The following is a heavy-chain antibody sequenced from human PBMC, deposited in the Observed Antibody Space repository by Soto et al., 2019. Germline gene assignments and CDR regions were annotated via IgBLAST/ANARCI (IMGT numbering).Heavy chain of an antibody. J-gene: IGHJ4*02. Sequence: EVQLLQSGGGSVQPGGALTLSCAASGFTFSHYYMHWVRQAPGRGLLWVSRLNHDANRTAYADSVRGRFTISRDNAKNKLYLHMSSVRAEDSATYYCVRSTSGCVDYWGKGAEVPVSS. CDR2: LNHDANRT. CDR1: GFTFSHYY. V-gene: IGHV3-74*01. D-gene: IGHD2-8*01. CDR3: VRSTSGCVDY.